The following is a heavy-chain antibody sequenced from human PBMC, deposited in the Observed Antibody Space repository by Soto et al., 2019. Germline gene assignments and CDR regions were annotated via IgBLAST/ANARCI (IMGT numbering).Heavy chain of an antibody. CDR2: INPATGAA. D-gene: IGHD3-3*01. CDR1: GYPVTAYY. CDR3: ARGGGVGVAGSAAFDM. Sequence: QLHLVQSGAVVKKPGASVTVSCSASGYPVTAYYMHWVRQAPGRGLEWMGGINPATGAAKYTQTFQGRGTMTRGTSPSTGFRELSGRTSEDTAVFYCARGGGVGVAGSAAFDMWGQGTLVTVSS. J-gene: IGHJ3*02. V-gene: IGHV1-2*02.